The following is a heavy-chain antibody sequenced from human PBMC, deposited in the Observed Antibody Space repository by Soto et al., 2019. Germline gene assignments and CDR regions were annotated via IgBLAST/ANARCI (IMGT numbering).Heavy chain of an antibody. Sequence: PGGSLRLSCAASGFTFSSYSMNWVRQAPGKGLEWVSYISSSSSTIYYADSVKGRFTISRDNAKNSLYLQMNSLRAEDTAVYYCARSVCSGGSCYSGGFSYWGQGTLVTRLL. D-gene: IGHD2-15*01. CDR3: ARSVCSGGSCYSGGFSY. V-gene: IGHV3-48*01. CDR2: ISSSSSTI. CDR1: GFTFSSYS. J-gene: IGHJ4*02.